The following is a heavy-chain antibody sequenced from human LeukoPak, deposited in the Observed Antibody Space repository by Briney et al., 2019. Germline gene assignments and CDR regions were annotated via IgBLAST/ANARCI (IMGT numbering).Heavy chain of an antibody. J-gene: IGHJ4*02. D-gene: IGHD2-15*01. CDR2: ISGSADSRDYA. V-gene: IGHV3-23*01. Sequence: GGSLRLSCVVSGFSFSRFAMSWVRQTPGKGLEWVATISGSADSRDYADYADSVKGRFTISRDNSKDTLWLEMNSLRVEDTALYYCAKFPCATGSATRDYWGQGTLVTVTS. CDR3: AKFPCATGSATRDY. CDR1: GFSFSRFA.